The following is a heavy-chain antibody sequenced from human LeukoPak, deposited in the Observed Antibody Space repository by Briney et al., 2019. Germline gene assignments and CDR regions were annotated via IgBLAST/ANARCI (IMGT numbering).Heavy chain of an antibody. V-gene: IGHV1-2*06. J-gene: IGHJ6*03. CDR2: INPNSGGT. CDR1: GYTFTGYY. Sequence: ASVKVSCKASGYTFTGYYMHWVRQAPGQGLGWMGRINPNSGGTNYAQKFQGRVTMTRDTSISTAYMELSGLRSDDTAVYYCARDRVYYILTGYYYYYYYMDVWGKGTTVTVSS. D-gene: IGHD3-9*01. CDR3: ARDRVYYILTGYYYYYYYMDV.